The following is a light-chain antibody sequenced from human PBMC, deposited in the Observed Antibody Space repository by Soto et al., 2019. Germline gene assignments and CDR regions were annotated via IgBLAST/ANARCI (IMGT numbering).Light chain of an antibody. CDR2: GHN. CDR3: QSYDSSRSGEV. Sequence: QPVLTQPPSVSGAPGQRVTISCTGSSSNIGAGYDVHWYQQLPGTAPKLLIYGHNNRPSGVPDRFSGSKSGTSASLAITGLQAEDEADYYCQSYDSSRSGEVFGGGTKVTVL. J-gene: IGLJ2*01. CDR1: SSNIGAGYD. V-gene: IGLV1-40*01.